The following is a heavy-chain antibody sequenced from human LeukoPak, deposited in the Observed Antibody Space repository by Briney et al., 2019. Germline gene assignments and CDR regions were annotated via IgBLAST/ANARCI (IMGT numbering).Heavy chain of an antibody. V-gene: IGHV3-74*01. D-gene: IGHD2-8*01. CDR2: INSDGSST. CDR1: GFTFSSYW. Sequence: GGSLRLSCAASGFTFSSYWMHWVRQAPGKGLVWVSRINSDGSSTSYADSVKGRFTISRDNSKNTLYLQMNSLRAEDTAVYYCAKGPRVLEEIDYWGQGTLVTVSS. J-gene: IGHJ4*02. CDR3: AKGPRVLEEIDY.